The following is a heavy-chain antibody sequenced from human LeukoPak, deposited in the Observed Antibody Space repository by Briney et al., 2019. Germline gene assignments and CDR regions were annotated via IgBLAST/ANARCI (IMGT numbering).Heavy chain of an antibody. CDR1: GFFLRNYA. CDR2: ITGSGGGT. D-gene: IGHD1-26*01. J-gene: IGHJ4*02. V-gene: IGHV3-23*01. CDR3: ARGLGSYQ. Sequence: GGSLRLSCAASGFFLRNYAMNWVRQAPGKGPEWVSSITGSGGGTSYADSVKGRFTISRDNSKSTLYLQLNSLRAEDTAVYYCARGLGSYQWGQGTLVTVSS.